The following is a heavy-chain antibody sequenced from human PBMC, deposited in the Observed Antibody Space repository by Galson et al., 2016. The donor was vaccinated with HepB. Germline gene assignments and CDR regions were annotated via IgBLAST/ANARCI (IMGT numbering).Heavy chain of an antibody. V-gene: IGHV3-30*03. CDR2: ISFDGNNK. D-gene: IGHD1-1*01. CDR1: GFSFSNYD. J-gene: IGHJ3*01. CDR3: ARDPGFRNGMDV. Sequence: SLRLSCAASGFSFSNYDMHGVRQAPGRGLEWVAFISFDGNNKYYGDSVKGRFTISRDNSKNTLYLQMTSLRGEDTAVYYCARDPGFRNGMDVWGQGTMVTVSS.